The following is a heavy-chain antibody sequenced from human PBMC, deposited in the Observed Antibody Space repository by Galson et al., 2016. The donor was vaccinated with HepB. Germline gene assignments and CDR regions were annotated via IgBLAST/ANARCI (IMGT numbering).Heavy chain of an antibody. CDR1: GFTFNSHK. V-gene: IGHV3-74*01. D-gene: IGHD2-15*01. CDR2: INSDGSST. CDR3: AREWSGYDY. Sequence: SLRLSCAASGFTFNSHKMHWVRRAPGKGLLWVSDINSDGSSTRYADSVKGRFTISRDNAKNTLYLQMNSLRAEDTAVYYCAREWSGYDYWGQGFMVTVSS. J-gene: IGHJ4*02.